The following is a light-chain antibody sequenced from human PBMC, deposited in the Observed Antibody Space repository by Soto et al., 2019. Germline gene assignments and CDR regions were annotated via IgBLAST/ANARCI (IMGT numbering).Light chain of an antibody. CDR2: DVT. V-gene: IGLV2-11*01. CDR1: GSDVDNYNY. Sequence: QSVLTQPRSVSGSPGQSVTISCTGTGSDVDNYNYVSWYQQHPGKAPILMIYDVTKRPSGVPDRISGSKSGNTASLTISGLQAEDEADYYCCSYAGRYTYDFGTGTKVTVL. CDR3: CSYAGRYTYD. J-gene: IGLJ1*01.